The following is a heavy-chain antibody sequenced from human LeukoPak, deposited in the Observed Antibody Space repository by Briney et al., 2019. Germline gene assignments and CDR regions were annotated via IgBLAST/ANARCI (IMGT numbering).Heavy chain of an antibody. V-gene: IGHV3-23*01. CDR3: AKDIQLST. Sequence: GGSLRLSCAASGFTFSVAAMTWVRQAPGKGLEWVSLIGASGESTYYADSVKGRFTISRDNSKNTLSLQTNSLRVEDTAMYFCAKDIQLSTWGLGTMVTVSS. CDR1: GFTFSVAA. D-gene: IGHD5-24*01. J-gene: IGHJ3*01. CDR2: IGASGEST.